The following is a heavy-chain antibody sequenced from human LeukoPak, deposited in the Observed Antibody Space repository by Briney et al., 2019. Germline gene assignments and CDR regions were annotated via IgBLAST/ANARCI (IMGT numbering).Heavy chain of an antibody. Sequence: ASVKVSCKASGCTFTSYYMHGVRQAPGQGLEWMGIINPSGGSTSYAQKFQGRVTMTRDMSTSTVYMELSSLRSEDTAVYYCAREFSSSWNLSVGYYYYMDVWGKGTTVTVSS. CDR2: INPSGGST. J-gene: IGHJ6*03. CDR1: GCTFTSYY. V-gene: IGHV1-46*01. D-gene: IGHD6-13*01. CDR3: AREFSSSWNLSVGYYYYMDV.